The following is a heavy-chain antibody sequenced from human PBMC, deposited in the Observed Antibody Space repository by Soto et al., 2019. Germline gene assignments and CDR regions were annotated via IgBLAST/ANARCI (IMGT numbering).Heavy chain of an antibody. CDR1: GYTFTNYA. CDR3: ARDDY. Sequence: QVQLVQSGGEVKKPGASVKVSCKASGYTFTNYAITWVRQAPGQGLEWMGWISTYDGNTRYSQKVQGRATMTIDTSTSTAYMEVRNLRSDDTAVYYCARDDYWGPGTLVTVSS. V-gene: IGHV1-18*01. J-gene: IGHJ4*02. CDR2: ISTYDGNT.